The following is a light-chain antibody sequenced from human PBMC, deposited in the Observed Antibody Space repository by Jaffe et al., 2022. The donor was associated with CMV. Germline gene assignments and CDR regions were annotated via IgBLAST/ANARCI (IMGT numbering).Light chain of an antibody. CDR3: QSRNSSSGPWL. CDR1: SVRTYF. CDR2: TGN. V-gene: IGLV3-19*01. Sequence: SELIQDPAVSVALGQTFRITCQGDSVRTYFATWYQKKPGQAPLLVIYTGNFRPSGIPDRFSGSTSGNTASLTISGAQAEDEADYYCQSRNSSSGPWLFGGGTKVTVL. J-gene: IGLJ3*02.